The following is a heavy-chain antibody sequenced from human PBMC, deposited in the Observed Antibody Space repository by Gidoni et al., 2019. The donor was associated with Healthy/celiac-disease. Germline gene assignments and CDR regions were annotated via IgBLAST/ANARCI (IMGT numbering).Heavy chain of an antibody. Sequence: QVQLVESGGGVVQPGRSLRLSCAASGFTFSSYGMHWVRQAPGKGLEWVAVIWYDGSNKYYADSVKGRFTISRDNSKNTLYLQMNSLRAEDTAVYYCAREKSSGFVWYGMDVWGQGTTVTVSS. V-gene: IGHV3-33*01. D-gene: IGHD6-19*01. CDR3: AREKSSGFVWYGMDV. CDR2: IWYDGSNK. CDR1: GFTFSSYG. J-gene: IGHJ6*02.